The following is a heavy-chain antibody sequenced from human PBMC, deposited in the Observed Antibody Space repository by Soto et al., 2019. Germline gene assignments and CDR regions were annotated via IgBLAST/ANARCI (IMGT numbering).Heavy chain of an antibody. D-gene: IGHD3-22*01. V-gene: IGHV4-31*03. Sequence: PSETLSLTCTVSGGSINSSGYYWSWIRQHPGKGLEWIGYINYSGSTNYNPSLKSRVIISRDTSKNQLSLNLSSVTAADTAIYYCERNYYNSKVYAYWGHGTLVTV. CDR2: INYSGST. CDR1: GGSINSSGYY. CDR3: ERNYYNSKVYAY. J-gene: IGHJ4*01.